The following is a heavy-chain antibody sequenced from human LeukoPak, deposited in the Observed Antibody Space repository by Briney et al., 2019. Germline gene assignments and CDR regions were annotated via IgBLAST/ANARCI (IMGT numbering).Heavy chain of an antibody. V-gene: IGHV3-30-3*01. Sequence: GGSLRLSCAASGFTFSSYAMHWVRQAPGKGLEWVALISYDGSNKYYADSVKGRFTISRDNSKNTLYLQMNSLRAEDTAVYYCARGRRYYYDSSGYSSALDYWGQGTLVTVSS. D-gene: IGHD3-22*01. J-gene: IGHJ4*02. CDR1: GFTFSSYA. CDR2: ISYDGSNK. CDR3: ARGRRYYYDSSGYSSALDY.